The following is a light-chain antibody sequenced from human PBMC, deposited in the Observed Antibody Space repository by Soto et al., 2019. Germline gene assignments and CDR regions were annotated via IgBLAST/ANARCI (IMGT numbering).Light chain of an antibody. Sequence: ELVLTQSPGTLSLSPGEGATLSCRASQSVTSNYLAWYQQKPGQAPRLLINGASSRATGIPDRFRGSGSGTDFTLTINRLEPEDFAVYYCQQYGSSPITFGQGTRLEIK. CDR1: QSVTSNY. CDR2: GAS. J-gene: IGKJ5*01. V-gene: IGKV3-20*01. CDR3: QQYGSSPIT.